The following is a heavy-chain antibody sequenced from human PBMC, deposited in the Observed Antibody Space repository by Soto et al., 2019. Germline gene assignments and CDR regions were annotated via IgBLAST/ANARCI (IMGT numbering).Heavy chain of an antibody. Sequence: PSETLSLTCAVYGGSFSGYYWGWIRQPQGKGLEWIGEINHSGSTNYNPSLKSRVTISVDTSKNQFSLKLSSVTAADTAVYYCARGRRYDFWSGYYGGDFDYWGQGTLVTVSS. D-gene: IGHD3-3*01. CDR3: ARGRRYDFWSGYYGGDFDY. J-gene: IGHJ4*02. V-gene: IGHV4-34*01. CDR2: INHSGST. CDR1: GGSFSGYY.